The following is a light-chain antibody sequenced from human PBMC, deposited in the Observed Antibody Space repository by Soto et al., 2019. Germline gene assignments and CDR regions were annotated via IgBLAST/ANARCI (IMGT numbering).Light chain of an antibody. CDR1: SSDIGGYNF. V-gene: IGLV2-14*01. Sequence: QSALTQPASVSGSPGQSITISCTGTSSDIGGYNFVSWYHQHPGKAPKLLIYAVTNRPSGIPDRFSGSKSGNTASLTLSGLQAEDGADYYCASYTTSSTLVFGGGTKLTVL. CDR3: ASYTTSSTLV. CDR2: AVT. J-gene: IGLJ2*01.